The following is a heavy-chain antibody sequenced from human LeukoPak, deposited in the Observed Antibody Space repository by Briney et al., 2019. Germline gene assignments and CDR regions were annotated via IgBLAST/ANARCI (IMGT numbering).Heavy chain of an antibody. Sequence: GGSLRLSCAASGFTFSSYAMHWVRQAPGKGLEWVAVISYDGSNKYYADSVKGRFTISRDNSKSTLYLQMNSLRAEDTAVYYCARPDCSSTSCYRPVYWGQGTLVTVSS. CDR1: GFTFSSYA. D-gene: IGHD2-2*02. CDR3: ARPDCSSTSCYRPVY. V-gene: IGHV3-30-3*01. J-gene: IGHJ4*02. CDR2: ISYDGSNK.